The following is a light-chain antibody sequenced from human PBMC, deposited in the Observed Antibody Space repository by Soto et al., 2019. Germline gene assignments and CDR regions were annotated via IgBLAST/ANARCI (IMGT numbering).Light chain of an antibody. Sequence: EIVMTQSPATLSVSPGERATLSCRASQSVSSNLAWYRQKPGQAPRLLIYGASTRATDIPARFSGSGSGTEFTLTISSLQSEDFAIYYCQQYNNWPYTFGQGTKLEIK. V-gene: IGKV3-15*01. J-gene: IGKJ2*01. CDR3: QQYNNWPYT. CDR2: GAS. CDR1: QSVSSN.